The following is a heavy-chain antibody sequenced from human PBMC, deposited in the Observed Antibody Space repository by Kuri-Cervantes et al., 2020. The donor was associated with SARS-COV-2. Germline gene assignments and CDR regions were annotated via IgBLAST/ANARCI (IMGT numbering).Heavy chain of an antibody. CDR2: IYYGGST. CDR1: GFFVTSGSYY. V-gene: IGHV4-61*01. CDR3: ARGFWTGFLFDS. J-gene: IGHJ4*02. D-gene: IGHD3/OR15-3a*01. Sequence: GSLRLSCSVSGFFVTSGSYYWSWLRQSPGKGLEWIGYIYYGGSTTYNPALKSRVTISIDMTNNQFFLNLKGASAADTAVYYCARGFWTGFLFDSWGQGSLVTVSS.